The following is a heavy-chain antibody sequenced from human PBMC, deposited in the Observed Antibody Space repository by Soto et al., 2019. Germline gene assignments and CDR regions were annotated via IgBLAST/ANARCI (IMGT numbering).Heavy chain of an antibody. Sequence: EVQLVESGGGLVQPGGSLRLSCEVSGFTFSNYWMHWVRQAPGKGLVWVSRIHSDGSSANYADFVKGRFTISRDNANNTLYLQPNSLRAEGTSVYFCARETMRGDYGFDLWGQGTMVTVSS. CDR1: GFTFSNYW. CDR2: IHSDGSSA. V-gene: IGHV3-74*01. CDR3: ARETMRGDYGFDL. D-gene: IGHD3-10*01. J-gene: IGHJ3*01.